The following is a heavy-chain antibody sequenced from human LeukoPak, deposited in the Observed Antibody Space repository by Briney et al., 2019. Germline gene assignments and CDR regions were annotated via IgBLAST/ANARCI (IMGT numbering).Heavy chain of an antibody. V-gene: IGHV3-33*06. CDR3: AKDQWPYCSSTSCYRTFDY. D-gene: IGHD2-2*02. CDR2: IWYDGSNK. Sequence: GRSLRPSCAASGFTFSSYGMHWVRQAPGKGLEWVAVIWYDGSNKYYADSVKGRFNITRDNSKNTLYLQMNSLRAEDTAVYYCAKDQWPYCSSTSCYRTFDYWGQGTLVTVSS. J-gene: IGHJ4*02. CDR1: GFTFSSYG.